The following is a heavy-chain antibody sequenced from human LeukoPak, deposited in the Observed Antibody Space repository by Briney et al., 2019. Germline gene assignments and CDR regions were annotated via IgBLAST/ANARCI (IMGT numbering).Heavy chain of an antibody. Sequence: ASVKDSFKASGYTFTGYYMHWVRQAPGQGLEWMGWINPNSGGTNYAQKFQGRVTMTRDTSISTAYMELSRLRSDDKAVYYCARDCSSTSCYEYWGQGTLVTVSS. V-gene: IGHV1-2*02. D-gene: IGHD2-2*01. CDR2: INPNSGGT. CDR1: GYTFTGYY. J-gene: IGHJ4*02. CDR3: ARDCSSTSCYEY.